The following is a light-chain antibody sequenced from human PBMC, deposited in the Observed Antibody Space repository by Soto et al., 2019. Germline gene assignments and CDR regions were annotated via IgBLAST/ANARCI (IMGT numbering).Light chain of an antibody. CDR1: QSVSNF. CDR2: DTS. J-gene: IGKJ4*01. CDR3: QQRINWPLT. V-gene: IGKV3-11*01. Sequence: EIVLTQSPATLSLSPGKRATLSCRASQSVSNFLAWYQQKAGQAPRLLIYDTSNRAGGIPARFSGSGSGTDFTLTISSLEPEDFAVYYCQQRINWPLTVGGGTKVDSK.